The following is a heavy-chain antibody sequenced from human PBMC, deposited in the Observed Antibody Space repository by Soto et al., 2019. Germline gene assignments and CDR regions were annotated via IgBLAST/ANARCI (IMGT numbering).Heavy chain of an antibody. Sequence: QVQLQESGPGLVKPSETLSLTCTVSGASVSRYYVAWIRQSPGKGLEWIGFLYSSGSTNYNSSLKGRVTISVDTSKTQVSLRLSSVTAADTAVYYCARRVSAHYDFWGQGTRVTVSS. CDR1: GASVSRYY. CDR2: LYSSGST. D-gene: IGHD2-8*01. V-gene: IGHV4-59*02. J-gene: IGHJ4*02. CDR3: ARRVSAHYDF.